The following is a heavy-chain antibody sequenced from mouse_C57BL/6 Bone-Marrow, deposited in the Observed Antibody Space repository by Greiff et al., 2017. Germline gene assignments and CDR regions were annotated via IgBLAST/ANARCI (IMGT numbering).Heavy chain of an antibody. CDR3: ARSYYSNFWYFDV. J-gene: IGHJ1*03. CDR2: SYPGSGST. V-gene: IGHV1-55*01. D-gene: IGHD2-5*01. Sequence: QVQLKQPGAELVKPGASVKMSCKASGYTFTSYWITWVKQRPGQGLEWIGDSYPGSGSTNYNEKFKSKATLTVDTSSSTAYMQLSSLTSEDSAVYYCARSYYSNFWYFDVWGTGTTVTVSS. CDR1: GYTFTSYW.